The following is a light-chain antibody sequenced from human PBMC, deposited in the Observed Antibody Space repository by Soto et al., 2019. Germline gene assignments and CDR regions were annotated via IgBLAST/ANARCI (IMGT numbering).Light chain of an antibody. CDR1: QSVSSN. CDR2: GAS. CDR3: QQYNNWPQT. Sequence: EIVMTQSPATLSVSPGERATLSCRASQSVSSNLAWYQQKPGQAPRLLIYGASTRATGIPARFSGSGSGTEFTPTISTLQSEDFAVYYCQQYNNWPQTFGQGTKLELK. J-gene: IGKJ2*01. V-gene: IGKV3-15*01.